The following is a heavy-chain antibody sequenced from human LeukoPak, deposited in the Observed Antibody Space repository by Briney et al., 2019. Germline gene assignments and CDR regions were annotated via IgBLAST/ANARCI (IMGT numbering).Heavy chain of an antibody. J-gene: IGHJ4*02. CDR3: AKVQGYCSSTSCYFDY. V-gene: IGHV3-20*04. Sequence: RPGGSLRLSCAASGFTFDGYGMSWVRQAPGKGLGWVSGINWNGGSTGYADSVKGRFTISRDNAKNSLYLQMNSLRAEDTALYYCAKVQGYCSSTSCYFDYWGQGTLVTVSS. D-gene: IGHD2-2*01. CDR2: INWNGGST. CDR1: GFTFDGYG.